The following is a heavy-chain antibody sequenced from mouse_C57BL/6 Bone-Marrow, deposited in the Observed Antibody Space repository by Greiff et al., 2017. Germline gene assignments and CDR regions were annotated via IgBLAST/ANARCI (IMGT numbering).Heavy chain of an antibody. J-gene: IGHJ2*01. D-gene: IGHD1-2*01. V-gene: IGHV14-4*01. CDR1: GFNIKDDY. CDR2: IDPENGDT. Sequence: VQLQPSGAELVRPGASVKLSCTASGFNIKDDYMHWVKQRPEQGLEWIGWIDPENGDTEYASKFQGKATITADTSSNTAYLQLSSLTSEDTAVYYCTTYYGPYFDYWGQGTTLTVSS. CDR3: TTYYGPYFDY.